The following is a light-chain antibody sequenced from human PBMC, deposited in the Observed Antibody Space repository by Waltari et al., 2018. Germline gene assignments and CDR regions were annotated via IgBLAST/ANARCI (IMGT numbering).Light chain of an antibody. V-gene: IGLV2-14*03. CDR3: SSYTTSGTWV. CDR1: TSHVGGYTF. J-gene: IGLJ3*02. Sequence: QSALTPPASVSGSPGQSLTLPCTGTTSHVGGYTFVSWCQQHPGKAPKLVIYDVNNRPSGVSNRFSGSKSGNTASLTISGLQTEDEADYYCSSYTTSGTWVFGGGTKLAVL. CDR2: DVN.